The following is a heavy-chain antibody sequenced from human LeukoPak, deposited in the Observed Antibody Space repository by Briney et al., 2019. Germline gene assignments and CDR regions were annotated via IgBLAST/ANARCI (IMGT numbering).Heavy chain of an antibody. CDR3: ARQGSAYYFDF. CDR2: VYYSGRT. Sequence: SETLSLTCTVSGGSISSSSYYWGWIRQPPGKELQWIASVYYSGRTNYSPSLKSRVTISVDTSEKQFSLQLNSVTATDTAVYYCARQGSAYYFDFWGQGLLVTVSS. CDR1: GGSISSSSYY. D-gene: IGHD2-15*01. V-gene: IGHV4-39*01. J-gene: IGHJ4*02.